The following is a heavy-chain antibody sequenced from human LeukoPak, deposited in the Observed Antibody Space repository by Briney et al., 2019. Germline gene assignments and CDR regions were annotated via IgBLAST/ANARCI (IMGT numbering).Heavy chain of an antibody. J-gene: IGHJ5*02. CDR2: IYYTGST. CDR3: ARGGNYWPQWWFDP. D-gene: IGHD1-26*01. V-gene: IGHV4-59*12. CDR1: GGSISTYY. Sequence: SETLSLTCTVSGGSISTYYWSWIRQPPGKGLEWIGYIYYTGSTSYNPSLKSRVTMSLDASKNQFSLELNSVTPADTAVYYCARGGNYWPQWWFDPWGRGTLVTVPS.